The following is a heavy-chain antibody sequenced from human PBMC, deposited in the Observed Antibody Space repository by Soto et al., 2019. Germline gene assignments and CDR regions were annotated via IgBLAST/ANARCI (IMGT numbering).Heavy chain of an antibody. CDR2: INPKSGVT. CDR3: ARDMAYGDFLPALF. Sequence: QGPLVQSGAEVKKPGASVKVSCKASGYTFTGYYIHWVRQAPGQGLEWMGWINPKSGVTNYAQKFQGRVTMITDTSISTAYMELSRLRSDDTAVYYCARDMAYGDFLPALFWGQGTLVTVSS. V-gene: IGHV1-2*02. D-gene: IGHD4-17*01. J-gene: IGHJ4*02. CDR1: GYTFTGYY.